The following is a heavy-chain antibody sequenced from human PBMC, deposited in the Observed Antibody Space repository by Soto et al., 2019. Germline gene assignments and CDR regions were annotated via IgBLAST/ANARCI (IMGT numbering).Heavy chain of an antibody. CDR1: GYSITRSSF. CDR2: IYLGGTT. Sequence: SETLARTWAVSGYSITRSSFWGWIRQPPGKGLEWIGSIYLGGTTYYDPSLKSRVTISVDTSKNEFSLKLSSVTAADTAVYYCARPRPNFGAVDSWGQGALVTVSS. J-gene: IGHJ4*02. CDR3: ARPRPNFGAVDS. D-gene: IGHD3-16*01. V-gene: IGHV4-38-2*01.